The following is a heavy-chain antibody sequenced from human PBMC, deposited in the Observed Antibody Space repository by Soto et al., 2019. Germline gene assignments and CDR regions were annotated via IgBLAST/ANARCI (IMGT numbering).Heavy chain of an antibody. J-gene: IGHJ4*02. D-gene: IGHD3-3*01. CDR3: ARGGGRFEQ. V-gene: IGHV4-59*01. CDR2: TYYNGDT. Sequence: SETLSLTCSVSGVSINLDFWSWIRQPPGKGLEWIGFTYYNGDTVYNPSLKGRATASVDTSKSQVSLRLSSVTAADTAVYYCARGGGRFEQWGQGTLVTVSS. CDR1: GVSINLDF.